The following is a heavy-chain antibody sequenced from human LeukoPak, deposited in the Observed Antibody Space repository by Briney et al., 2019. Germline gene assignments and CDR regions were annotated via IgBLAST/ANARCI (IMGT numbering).Heavy chain of an antibody. CDR1: GFTVSSNY. CDR3: ARDMTIGAFDI. J-gene: IGHJ3*02. CDR2: IYSSGST. D-gene: IGHD4/OR15-4a*01. Sequence: PGGSLRLSCAASGFTVSSNYMSWVRQAPGKGLEWVSVIYSSGSTYYADSVKGRFTISRDNSKNTLYLQMNSLRAEDTAVYYCARDMTIGAFDIWGQGTMVTVSS. V-gene: IGHV3-53*01.